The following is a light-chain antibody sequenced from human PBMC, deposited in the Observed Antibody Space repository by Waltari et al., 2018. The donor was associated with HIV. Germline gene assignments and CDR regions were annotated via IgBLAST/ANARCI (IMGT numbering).Light chain of an antibody. CDR1: NIGSKS. CDR3: QVWDSSSDAYV. Sequence: SYVLAQPPSVSVAPGKTARITCGGNNIGSKSVHWYQQKPGQAPVVVIYYDSDRPSGIPERFSGSNSGNTATLTISRVEAGDEADYYCQVWDSSSDAYVFGTGTMVTVL. CDR2: YDS. V-gene: IGLV3-21*04. J-gene: IGLJ1*01.